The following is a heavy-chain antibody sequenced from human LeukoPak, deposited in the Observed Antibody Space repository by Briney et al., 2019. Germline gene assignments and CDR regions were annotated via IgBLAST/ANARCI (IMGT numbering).Heavy chain of an antibody. CDR2: ISSSGSTI. J-gene: IGHJ5*02. CDR1: GFTFSSYE. CDR3: ARDGGYYDILTGYPARGFDP. Sequence: GGSLRLSCAASGFTFSSYEMNWVRQAPGKGLEWVSYISSSGSTIYYADSVKGRFTISRDNAKNSLYLQMNSLRAEDTAVYYCARDGGYYDILTGYPARGFDPWGRGTLVTVSS. D-gene: IGHD3-9*01. V-gene: IGHV3-48*03.